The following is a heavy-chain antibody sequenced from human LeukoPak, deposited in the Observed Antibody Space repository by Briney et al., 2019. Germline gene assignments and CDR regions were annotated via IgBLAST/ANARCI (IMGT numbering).Heavy chain of an antibody. D-gene: IGHD6-19*01. V-gene: IGHV3-30*18. J-gene: IGHJ4*02. CDR2: ISYDGSNK. CDR1: GFTFDDYA. CDR3: AKDIAVAGTSY. Sequence: GGSLRLSCAASGFTFDDYAMHWVRQAPGKGLEWVAVISYDGSNKYYADSVKGRFTISRDNSKNTLYLQMNSLRAEDTAVYYCAKDIAVAGTSYWGQGTLVTASS.